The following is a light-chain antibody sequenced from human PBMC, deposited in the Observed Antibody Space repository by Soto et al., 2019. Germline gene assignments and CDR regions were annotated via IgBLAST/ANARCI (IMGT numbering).Light chain of an antibody. CDR1: SSNIGADYD. CDR3: QSYDSSLSRV. Sequence: QSVLTQPPSVSGAPGQRVTISCTGISSNIGADYDVNWYQQLPGTAPKLVIYSNSNRPSGVPDRFSGSKSGTSASLAITGLQAEDEADYYCQSYDSSLSRVFGTGTKLTVL. V-gene: IGLV1-40*01. CDR2: SNS. J-gene: IGLJ1*01.